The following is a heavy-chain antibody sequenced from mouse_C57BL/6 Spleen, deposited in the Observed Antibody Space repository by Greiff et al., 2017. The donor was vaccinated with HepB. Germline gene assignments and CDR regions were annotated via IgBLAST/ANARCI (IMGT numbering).Heavy chain of an antibody. D-gene: IGHD1-1*01. Sequence: QLQQSGPVLVKPGASVKMSCKASGYTFTDYYMNWVKQSHGKSLEWIGVINPYNGGTSYNQKFKGKATLTVDKSSSTAYMELNSLTSEDSAVYYCARGSTTVVPYYFDYWGQGTTLTVSS. CDR2: INPYNGGT. V-gene: IGHV1-19*01. CDR1: GYTFTDYY. CDR3: ARGSTTVVPYYFDY. J-gene: IGHJ2*01.